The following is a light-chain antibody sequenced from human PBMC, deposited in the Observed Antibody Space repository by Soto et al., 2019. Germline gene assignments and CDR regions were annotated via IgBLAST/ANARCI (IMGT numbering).Light chain of an antibody. CDR3: QTWDAGKPVV. V-gene: IGLV4-69*02. Sequence: QPVLTQSPSASAPLGASVKLTCTLSSAHSNYAIAWHQQRPERGPRFLMRVNGDSRHTKGDGIPGRFSGSSSGAERYLTISGLQSEDEEDYFCQTWDAGKPVVFGGGTQLTVL. CDR1: SAHSNYA. CDR2: VNGDSRH. J-gene: IGLJ7*01.